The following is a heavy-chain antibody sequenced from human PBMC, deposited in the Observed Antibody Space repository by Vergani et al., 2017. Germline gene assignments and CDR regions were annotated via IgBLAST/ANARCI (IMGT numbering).Heavy chain of an antibody. J-gene: IGHJ4*02. CDR1: GFNVSSNY. CDR3: AREGQLEGLRH. D-gene: IGHD2-21*01. Sequence: EVQLVESGGGLVQPGGSLRLSCAASGFNVSSNYMSWVRQAPGQGLEWVSVIYSGGSTYYADSVKGRFTLSRDNSKNTLYLQMNSLRAEDTAVYYCAREGQLEGLRHWGQGTLVTVSS. CDR2: IYSGGST. V-gene: IGHV3-66*01.